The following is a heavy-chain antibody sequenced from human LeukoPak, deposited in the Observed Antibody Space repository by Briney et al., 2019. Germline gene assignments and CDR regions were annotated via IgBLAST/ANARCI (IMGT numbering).Heavy chain of an antibody. CDR2: IYYSGST. J-gene: IGHJ4*02. V-gene: IGHV4-59*08. Sequence: SETLSLTCTVSGGSISSYYWSWIRQPAGKGLEWIGYIYYSGSTNYNPSLKSRVTISVDTSKNQFSLKLSSVTAADTAVYYCARLPTRDSSGWYYFDYWGQGTLVTVSS. CDR3: ARLPTRDSSGWYYFDY. D-gene: IGHD6-19*01. CDR1: GGSISSYY.